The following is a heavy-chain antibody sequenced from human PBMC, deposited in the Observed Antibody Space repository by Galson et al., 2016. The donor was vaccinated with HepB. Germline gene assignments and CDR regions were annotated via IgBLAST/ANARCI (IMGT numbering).Heavy chain of an antibody. V-gene: IGHV3-7*01. CDR2: IKPDGSEK. CDR1: TFTFSNYW. CDR3: ARRSCTAGRCYSASYLCFDS. D-gene: IGHD2-15*01. Sequence: SLRLSCADSTFTFSNYWVTWVRQAPGKGLEWVANIKPDGSEKYYVDSVKGRFTISRDNAKSSLYLQMNSLRAEDTAVYYCARRSCTAGRCYSASYLCFDSWGQGTLVTVSS. J-gene: IGHJ4*02.